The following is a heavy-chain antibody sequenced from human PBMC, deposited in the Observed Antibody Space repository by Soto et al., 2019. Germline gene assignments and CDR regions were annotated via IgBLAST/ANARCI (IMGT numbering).Heavy chain of an antibody. D-gene: IGHD3-3*02. V-gene: IGHV4-59*12. Sequence: PSETLSLTCTFSGCSISSYYWDLIRQPPGKGLEWIGYTHYSGNTNYHPSLKGRVTISLDTSRNQFSLNLSAVTAADTAVYYCARHTWTIRAGFDYWGQGALVTVSS. CDR3: ARHTWTIRAGFDY. J-gene: IGHJ4*02. CDR1: GCSISSYY. CDR2: THYSGNT.